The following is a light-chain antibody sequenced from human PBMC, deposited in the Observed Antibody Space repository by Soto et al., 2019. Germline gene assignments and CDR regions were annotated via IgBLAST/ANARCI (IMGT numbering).Light chain of an antibody. Sequence: EIVMTQSPDTLSVSPGERVTLSCRASQSVRSNLAWYQQKPGQAPRLLIYGASARATGTPGRFSGSGSGTEFTLTISSLQSEDFGIYYCQQYDNWPRGFGQGTKVEIK. V-gene: IGKV3-15*01. CDR1: QSVRSN. CDR3: QQYDNWPRG. CDR2: GAS. J-gene: IGKJ1*01.